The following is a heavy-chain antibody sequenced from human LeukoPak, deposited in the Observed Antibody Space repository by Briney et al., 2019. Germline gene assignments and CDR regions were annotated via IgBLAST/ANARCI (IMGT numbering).Heavy chain of an antibody. CDR1: GFTFSSYW. CDR2: INTDGSSA. CDR3: AKVPKRTEGYYYYYGMDV. Sequence: GSLRLSCAASGFTFSSYWMHWVRQAPGEGLVCVSRINTDGSSASYADSVKGRFTISRDNSKNTLYLQMNSLRAEDTAVYYCAKVPKRTEGYYYYYGMDVWGQGTTVTVSS. V-gene: IGHV3-74*01. J-gene: IGHJ6*02. D-gene: IGHD3/OR15-3a*01.